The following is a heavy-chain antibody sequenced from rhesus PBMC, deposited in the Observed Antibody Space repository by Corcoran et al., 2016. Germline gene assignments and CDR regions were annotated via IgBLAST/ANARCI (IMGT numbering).Heavy chain of an antibody. Sequence: QVQLQESGPGLVKPSETLSLTCAVSGYSISSGYGWSWIRQPPGKGLEWIGYIGGSSGSHNYNPSLKSRVTISKDTSKTQFSLKLSSVTAADTAVYYCARVWYYWYFDLWGPGTPITISS. V-gene: IGHV4-127*01. D-gene: IGHD2-21*01. CDR2: IGGSSGSH. CDR3: ARVWYYWYFDL. J-gene: IGHJ2*01. CDR1: GYSISSGYG.